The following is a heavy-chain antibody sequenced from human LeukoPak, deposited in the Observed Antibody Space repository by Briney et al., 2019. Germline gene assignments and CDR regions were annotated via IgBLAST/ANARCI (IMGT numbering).Heavy chain of an antibody. CDR3: ARGPSYCGGDCYYYFDH. V-gene: IGHV3-7*01. CDR1: EIIFSTYW. D-gene: IGHD2-21*01. Sequence: GGSLRLSCAASEIIFSTYWMSWVRQAPGKGLEWVANIKEDGSEKDYVDSVKGRFTIARDNAKKSLYLQMNSLRAEDTAVYYCARGPSYCGGDCYYYFDHWSQGTLVTVSS. CDR2: IKEDGSEK. J-gene: IGHJ4*02.